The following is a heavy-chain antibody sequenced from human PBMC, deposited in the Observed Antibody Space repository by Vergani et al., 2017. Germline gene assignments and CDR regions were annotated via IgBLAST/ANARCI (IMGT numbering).Heavy chain of an antibody. J-gene: IGHJ6*03. CDR2: INHSGST. V-gene: IGHV4-34*01. Sequence: QVQLQQWGAGLFKPSETLSLPCAVYGGSFSGYYWGWIRQPPGKGLEWIGEINHSGSTNYNPSLKSRVTISVDTSKNQFSLKLSSVTAADTAVYYCARGANDYSNPNGGFYYYYYMDVWGKGTTVTVSS. D-gene: IGHD4-11*01. CDR3: ARGANDYSNPNGGFYYYYYMDV. CDR1: GGSFSGYY.